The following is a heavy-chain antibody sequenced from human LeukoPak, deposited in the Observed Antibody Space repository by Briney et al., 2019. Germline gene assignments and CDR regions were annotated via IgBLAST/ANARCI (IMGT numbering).Heavy chain of an antibody. CDR2: INPNSGGT. Sequence: ASVKVSCKASGYTFTGYYTHWVRQAPGQGLEWMGRINPNSGGTNYAQKFQGRVTMTRDTSISTAYMELSRLRSDDTAVYYCARTQDGYYNEGYMDVWGKGTTVTVSS. J-gene: IGHJ6*03. D-gene: IGHD5-24*01. CDR3: ARTQDGYYNEGYMDV. CDR1: GYTFTGYY. V-gene: IGHV1-2*06.